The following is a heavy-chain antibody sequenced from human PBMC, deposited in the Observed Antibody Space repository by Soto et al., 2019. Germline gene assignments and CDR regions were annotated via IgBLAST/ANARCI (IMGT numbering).Heavy chain of an antibody. CDR2: LWSDEVTP. V-gene: IGHV3-33*03. CDR1: GFSFSSSG. J-gene: IGHJ4*02. CDR3: ASYDSGGHYYY. D-gene: IGHD3-22*01. Sequence: QVQLVASGGGVVQPGRSLRLSCATSGFSFSSSGLHWVRQAPGKGLEWVAVLWSDEVTPDYADYVEGRFTISRENSKNTLYLQMNRLRAEDTAVYYCASYDSGGHYYYWGQGTLVTVSS.